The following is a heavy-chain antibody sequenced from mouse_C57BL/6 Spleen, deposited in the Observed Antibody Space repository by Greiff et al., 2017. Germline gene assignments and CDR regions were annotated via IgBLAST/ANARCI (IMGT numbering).Heavy chain of an antibody. CDR3: ARWGLDYGSSYDY. Sequence: VQGVESGPELVKPGASVKISCKASGYAFSSSWMNWVKQRPGKGLEWIGRIYPGDGDTNYNGKFKGKATLTADKSSSTAYMQLSSLTSEDSAVYFCARWGLDYGSSYDYWGQGTTLTVSS. CDR2: IYPGDGDT. J-gene: IGHJ2*01. CDR1: GYAFSSSW. D-gene: IGHD1-1*01. V-gene: IGHV1-82*01.